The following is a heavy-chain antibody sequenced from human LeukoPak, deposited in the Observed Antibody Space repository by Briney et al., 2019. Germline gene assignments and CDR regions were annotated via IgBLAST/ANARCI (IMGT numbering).Heavy chain of an antibody. V-gene: IGHV1-69*05. CDR1: GGTFSSYA. J-gene: IGHJ5*02. D-gene: IGHD4-17*01. Sequence: ASVKVSCKASGGTFSSYAISWVRQAPGQGLEWMGGIIPIFGTANYAQKFQGRVTITTDESTSTAYMELSSLRAEDTAVYYCAKDRWAWEMTTVTTHWFDPWGQGTLVTVSS. CDR3: AKDRWAWEMTTVTTHWFDP. CDR2: IIPIFGTA.